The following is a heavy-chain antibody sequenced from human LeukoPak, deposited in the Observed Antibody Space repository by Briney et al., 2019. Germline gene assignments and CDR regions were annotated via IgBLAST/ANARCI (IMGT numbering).Heavy chain of an antibody. CDR1: GYTFTSYG. J-gene: IGHJ4*02. CDR2: INPNSGGT. V-gene: IGHV1-2*02. D-gene: IGHD3-22*01. Sequence: ASVEVSCKASGYTFTSYGISWVRQAPGQGLEWMGWINPNSGGTNYAQKFQGRVTMTRDTSISTAYMELSRLRSDDTAVYYCARLDYYDSSGYYYSSPPDYWGQGTLVTVSS. CDR3: ARLDYYDSSGYYYSSPPDY.